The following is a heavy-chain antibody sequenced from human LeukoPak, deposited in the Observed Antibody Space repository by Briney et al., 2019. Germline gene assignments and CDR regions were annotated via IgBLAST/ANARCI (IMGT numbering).Heavy chain of an antibody. V-gene: IGHV1-46*01. CDR2: INPSGGST. J-gene: IGHJ4*02. CDR1: GYTFTSYY. CDR3: ARGGTTVYFDY. Sequence: ASVKVSCKASGYTFTSYYMHWVRQAPGQGLEWMGIINPSGGSTSYAQKFQGRVTMTRDMSTSTVYMEPSSLRSEDTAVYYCARGGTTVYFDYWGQGTLVTVSS. D-gene: IGHD4-17*01.